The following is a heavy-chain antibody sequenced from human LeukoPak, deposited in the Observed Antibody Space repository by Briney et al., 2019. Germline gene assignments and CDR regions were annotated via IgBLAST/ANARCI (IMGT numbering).Heavy chain of an antibody. CDR3: ARIGSDSSGWQHSNYFDY. Sequence: GGSLRLSCAASGFTFSNYWMTWVRRAPGKGLEWVANIRPDGSVIHYVDSVKGRFTISRDSAKNSLYLQMNSLRAEDTAVYYCARIGSDSSGWQHSNYFDYWGQGTLVAVSS. D-gene: IGHD6-19*01. V-gene: IGHV3-7*01. J-gene: IGHJ4*02. CDR1: GFTFSNYW. CDR2: IRPDGSVI.